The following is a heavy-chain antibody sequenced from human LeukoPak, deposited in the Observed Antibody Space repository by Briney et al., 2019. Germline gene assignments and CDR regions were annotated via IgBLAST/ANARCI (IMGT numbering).Heavy chain of an antibody. CDR1: GFTFTIYA. CDR3: TKRAYAAYYFDY. CDR2: IMDSVGST. V-gene: IGHV3-23*01. D-gene: IGHD4-17*01. Sequence: GGSLRLSCAASGFTFTIYAMSWVRQAPGEGREWVSAIMDSVGSTYYADSVKGRFTISRDNSKNTLYLQMDSQRAEDTAIYYCTKRAYAAYYFDYWGRGTLATVSS. J-gene: IGHJ4*02.